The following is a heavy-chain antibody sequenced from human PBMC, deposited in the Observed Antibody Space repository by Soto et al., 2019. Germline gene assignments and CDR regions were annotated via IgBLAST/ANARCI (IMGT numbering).Heavy chain of an antibody. CDR3: ARIRSNHYYSMDV. CDR2: IWYYGSNK. V-gene: IGHV3-33*01. D-gene: IGHD3-10*01. J-gene: IGHJ6*02. Sequence: GGSLRLSCAASGFTFSTYGMHWVRQAPGKGLAWVAVIWYYGSNKYYADYVKGRFTISRDNSKNTLYLQMSSLRAEDTAVYYCARIRSNHYYSMDVWGQGTTVTVSS. CDR1: GFTFSTYG.